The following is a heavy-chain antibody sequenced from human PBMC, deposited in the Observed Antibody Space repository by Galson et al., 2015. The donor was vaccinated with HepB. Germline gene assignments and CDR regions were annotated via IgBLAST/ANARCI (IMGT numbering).Heavy chain of an antibody. CDR1: GFTFTDYY. Sequence: SLRLSCAASGFTFTDYYMNWIRQAPGKGLEWVSYISSGGTTVFYAGSVKGRFTISRDNAKNSLYLQMNSLSAEDTAVYYCARDLRIQPHYYYDYGMDVWGQGTTVTVSS. J-gene: IGHJ6*02. D-gene: IGHD5-18*01. CDR3: ARDLRIQPHYYYDYGMDV. CDR2: ISSGGTTV. V-gene: IGHV3-11*01.